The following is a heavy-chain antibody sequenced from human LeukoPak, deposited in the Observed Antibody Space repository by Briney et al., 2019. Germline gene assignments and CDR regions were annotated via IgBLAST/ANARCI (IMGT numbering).Heavy chain of an antibody. J-gene: IGHJ3*01. CDR2: IYPGDSDT. CDR1: GYSFTSYW. CDR3: ARGHHVVVATATWASDAFDL. V-gene: IGHV5-51*01. Sequence: GESLKISCKGSGYSFTSYWIGWVRQMPGKGLEWMGIIYPGDSDTRYSPSLQGQVTISADKSISTAYLQWNSLKASDTAMYYCARGHHVVVATATWASDAFDLWGQGTMVTVSS. D-gene: IGHD2-21*02.